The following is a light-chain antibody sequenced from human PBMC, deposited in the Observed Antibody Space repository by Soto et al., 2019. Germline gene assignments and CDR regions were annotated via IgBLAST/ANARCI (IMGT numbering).Light chain of an antibody. CDR1: SSDVGTYDL. V-gene: IGLV2-23*02. CDR2: EVS. CDR3: CSYAVSSPHVV. Sequence: QAVVTQPASVSGSPGQSITFACTGTSSDVGTYDLVSWYQQHPDKAPKLMIYEVSKRPSGVSSRFSGSKSGNTASLTISGLQAEDEADYYCCSYAVSSPHVVFGGGTKLTVL. J-gene: IGLJ2*01.